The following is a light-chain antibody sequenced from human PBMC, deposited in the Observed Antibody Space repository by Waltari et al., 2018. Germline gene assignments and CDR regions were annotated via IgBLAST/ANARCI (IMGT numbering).Light chain of an antibody. Sequence: DIQMTQSPSSLSASVGDRVTITCRASQSISSYLNWYQQKPGKAPKLLIYAASSLQSGVPSRFSGSGSGTDFTLTISSLQPEDFATYYCQQLLTFGGGTKVEIK. CDR1: QSISSY. J-gene: IGKJ4*01. CDR2: AAS. CDR3: QQLLT. V-gene: IGKV1-39*01.